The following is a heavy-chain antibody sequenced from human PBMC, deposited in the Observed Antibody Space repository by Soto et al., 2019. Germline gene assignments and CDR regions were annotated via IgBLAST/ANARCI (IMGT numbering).Heavy chain of an antibody. CDR2: ISAYNGNT. CDR1: GYTFTSYG. V-gene: IGHV1-18*01. J-gene: IGHJ5*02. Sequence: ASLKVSCKASGYTFTSYGSSWVRQAPGQGLEWMGWISAYNGNTNYAQKLQGRVTMTTDTSTSTAYMELRSLRSDDTAVYYCARAVLDSLICRFDPWGQGTLVTVSS. D-gene: IGHD2-2*03. CDR3: ARAVLDSLICRFDP.